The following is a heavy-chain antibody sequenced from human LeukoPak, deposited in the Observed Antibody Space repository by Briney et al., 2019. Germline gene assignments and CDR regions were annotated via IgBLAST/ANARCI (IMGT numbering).Heavy chain of an antibody. J-gene: IGHJ4*02. D-gene: IGHD2-21*01. V-gene: IGHV3-30-3*01. CDR2: ISYDGSNK. Sequence: GGSLRLSCAASGFTFSSYAMHWVRQAPGKGLEWVAVISYDGSNKYYADSVKGRFTISRDNSKNTLYLQMNSLRAEDTAVYYSARDGDYEGPDYWGQGTLVTVSS. CDR3: ARDGDYEGPDY. CDR1: GFTFSSYA.